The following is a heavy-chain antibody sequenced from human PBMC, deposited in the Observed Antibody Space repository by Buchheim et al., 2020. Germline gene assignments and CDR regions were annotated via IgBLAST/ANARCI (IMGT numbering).Heavy chain of an antibody. D-gene: IGHD3-3*01. J-gene: IGHJ6*02. CDR3: ARDHDFWRGFYHYYYGMDV. V-gene: IGHV3-33*01. CDR2: IWNDGSNH. CDR1: GFSFSNYG. Sequence: QVQLVESGGGVVQPGRSLRLSCVASGFSFSNYGMYWVRQAPGKGLEWVAVIWNDGSNHYYAESVKGRFTVSRDNSKNTLYLRMNSLTVEDTGVYFCARDHDFWRGFYHYYYGMDVWGQGTT.